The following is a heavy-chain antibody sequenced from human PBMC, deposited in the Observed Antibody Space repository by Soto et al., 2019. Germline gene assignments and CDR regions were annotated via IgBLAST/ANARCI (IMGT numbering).Heavy chain of an antibody. CDR3: ARDLRLASYGSGSYWFDP. V-gene: IGHV4-59*01. D-gene: IGHD3-10*01. Sequence: SETLSLTCIVSGGSITSYHWSWIRQFPGKGLEWIAYTSYTGNTNYNPSLQSRVAISMDTSKNQFSLKLSSVTAADTAVYYCARDLRLASYGSGSYWFDPWGQGTPVTVSS. CDR1: GGSITSYH. J-gene: IGHJ5*02. CDR2: TSYTGNT.